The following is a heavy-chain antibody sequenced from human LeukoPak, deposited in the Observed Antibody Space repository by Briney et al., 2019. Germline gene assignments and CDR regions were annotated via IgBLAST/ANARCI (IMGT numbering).Heavy chain of an antibody. D-gene: IGHD1-26*01. CDR1: GFTFSSYG. V-gene: IGHV3-30*02. Sequence: GGSLRLSCAASGFTFSSYGMHWVRQAPGKGLEWVAFIRYDGSNKYYADSVKGRFTISRDNSKNTLYLQMNSLRAEDTAVYYCANRYSGSYFLSWYYMDVWGKGTTVTISS. J-gene: IGHJ6*03. CDR3: ANRYSGSYFLSWYYMDV. CDR2: IRYDGSNK.